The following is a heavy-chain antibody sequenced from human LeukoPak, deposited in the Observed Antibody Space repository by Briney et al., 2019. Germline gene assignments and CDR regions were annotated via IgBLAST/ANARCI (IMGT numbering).Heavy chain of an antibody. CDR2: MFHSGDT. CDR3: AKVGAYGDYARHDY. CDR1: GYSMRSGSY. D-gene: IGHD4-17*01. V-gene: IGHV4-38-2*01. Sequence: SETLSLTCDVSGYSMRSGSYWGWIRQPPGKGLEWIGGMFHSGDTYHNPSLKSRVTISADTTKNQFSLKLTAVTASDTAVYYCAKVGAYGDYARHDYWGQGTLVTVSS. J-gene: IGHJ4*02.